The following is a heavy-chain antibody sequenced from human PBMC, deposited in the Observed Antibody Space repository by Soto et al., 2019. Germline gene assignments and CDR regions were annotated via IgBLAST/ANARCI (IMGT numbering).Heavy chain of an antibody. CDR2: ISAYNGNT. Sequence: ASVKVSCKASGYTFTSNGISWVRQAPGQGLEWMGWISAYNGNTNYAQKLQGRVTMTTDTSTSTAYMELRSLRSDDTAVYYCARDSAGTTVTTSDYWGQGTLVTVSS. J-gene: IGHJ4*02. CDR1: GYTFTSNG. D-gene: IGHD4-17*01. V-gene: IGHV1-18*04. CDR3: ARDSAGTTVTTSDY.